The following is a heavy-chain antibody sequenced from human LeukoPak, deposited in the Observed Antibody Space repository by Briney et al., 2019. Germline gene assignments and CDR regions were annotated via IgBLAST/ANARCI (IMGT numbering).Heavy chain of an antibody. D-gene: IGHD2-21*02. CDR3: ATLPLTATRDY. CDR1: GFTFSSYA. Sequence: GGSLRLSCAASGFTFSSYAMNWVRQAPGKGLEWVSYISSSGSTIYYADSVKGRFTISRDNAKNSLYLQMNSLRAEDTAVYYCATLPLTATRDYWGQGTLVTVSS. CDR2: ISSSGSTI. J-gene: IGHJ4*02. V-gene: IGHV3-48*03.